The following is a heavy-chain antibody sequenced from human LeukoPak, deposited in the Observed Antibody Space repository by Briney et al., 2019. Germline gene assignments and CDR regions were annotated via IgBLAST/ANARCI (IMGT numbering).Heavy chain of an antibody. CDR1: GGTFRSHI. Sequence: SVKVSCKTSGGTFRSHIFSWVRQAPGQGLEWMGKITPIIDSARYSQKFRDRLTITGDSSTGTAYMELSSLTPEDTALYYCTRVNLRGSQYNWFDPWGQGTLVIVSS. CDR3: TRVNLRGSQYNWFDP. V-gene: IGHV1-69*08. CDR2: ITPIIDSA. D-gene: IGHD1-26*01. J-gene: IGHJ5*02.